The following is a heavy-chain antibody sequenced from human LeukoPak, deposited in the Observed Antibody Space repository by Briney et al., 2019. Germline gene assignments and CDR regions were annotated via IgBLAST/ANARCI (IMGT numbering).Heavy chain of an antibody. Sequence: PGGSLRLSCAASGFTFSSYSMNWVRQAPGKGLEWVSYISSSGSSIYYADSVKGRFTISRDNARNSLYLQMNSLRAEDTAVYYCARDKGVRGSSIDYWGQGTLVTVSS. J-gene: IGHJ4*02. CDR3: ARDKGVRGSSIDY. CDR1: GFTFSSYS. V-gene: IGHV3-48*01. D-gene: IGHD3-10*01. CDR2: ISSSGSSI.